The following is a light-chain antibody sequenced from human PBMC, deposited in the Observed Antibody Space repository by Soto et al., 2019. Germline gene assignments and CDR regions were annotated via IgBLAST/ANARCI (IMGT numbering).Light chain of an antibody. CDR3: MQGTHWPFT. J-gene: IGKJ2*01. CDR1: QSLVFRNGDTF. V-gene: IGKV2-30*01. CDR2: KVS. Sequence: DAVMTQSPVSLPVTLGQPAAISCRSSQSLVFRNGDTFLNWFHQRPGQSPRRPIYKVSNRDSGVPDRFSGSGSGTDFTLRISRVEAEDVGIYYCMQGTHWPFTFGQGTKLEIK.